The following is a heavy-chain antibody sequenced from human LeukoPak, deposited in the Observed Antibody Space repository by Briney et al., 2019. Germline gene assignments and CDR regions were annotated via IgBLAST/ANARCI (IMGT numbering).Heavy chain of an antibody. CDR3: ATDRHYGSGSYYLNY. Sequence: ASVKVSCKVSGYTLTELSMHWVRQAPGKGLEWMGGFDPEDGETIYAQKFQGRVTMTEDASTDTAYMELSSLRSEDTAVYYCATDRHYGSGSYYLNYWGQGTLVTVSS. D-gene: IGHD3-10*01. J-gene: IGHJ4*02. CDR1: GYTLTELS. V-gene: IGHV1-24*01. CDR2: FDPEDGET.